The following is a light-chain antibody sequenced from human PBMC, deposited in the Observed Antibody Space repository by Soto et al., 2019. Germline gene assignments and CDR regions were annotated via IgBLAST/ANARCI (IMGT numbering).Light chain of an antibody. J-gene: IGKJ1*01. Sequence: VLTHYHEFLTVALGVGANLLCWSSLRVSYVSNNESHLAWYQQKTGQPPKLLLSWSSTRESGVPDRFIGSGSGTHFTLSITNLQAEDVATYYCQQYYATPWTAGPGAKVDIK. CDR2: WSS. CDR3: QQYYATPWT. CDR1: LRVSYVSNNESH. V-gene: IGKV4-1*01.